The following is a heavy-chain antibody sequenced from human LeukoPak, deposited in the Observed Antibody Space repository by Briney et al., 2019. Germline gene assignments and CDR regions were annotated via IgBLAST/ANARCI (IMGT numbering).Heavy chain of an antibody. CDR1: GGSISSGSYY. V-gene: IGHV4-61*01. D-gene: IGHD6-13*01. CDR2: IYYSGNT. CDR3: ARVYYSRSYDYWYFDL. J-gene: IGHJ2*01. Sequence: PSETLSLTCTVSGGSISSGSYYWTWIRQPPGKGLEWIGYIYYSGNTNYNPSLKSRVTISVDTSKNQFSLKLSSVSAADTAVYYCARVYYSRSYDYWYFDLWGRGTLVTVSS.